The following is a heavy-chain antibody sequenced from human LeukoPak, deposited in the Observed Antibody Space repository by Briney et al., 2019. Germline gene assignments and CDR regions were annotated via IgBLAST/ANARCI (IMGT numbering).Heavy chain of an antibody. J-gene: IGHJ4*02. V-gene: IGHV3-64*01. CDR3: ARDSAYYYGSGSYVPFDY. CDR2: ISSNGGST. D-gene: IGHD3-10*01. Sequence: GGSLRLSCAASGFTFSSYAIHWVRQAPGKGLEYVSAISSNGGSTYYANSVKGRFTISRDNSKNTLYLQMGSLRAEDMAVYYCARDSAYYYGSGSYVPFDYWGQGTLVTISS. CDR1: GFTFSSYA.